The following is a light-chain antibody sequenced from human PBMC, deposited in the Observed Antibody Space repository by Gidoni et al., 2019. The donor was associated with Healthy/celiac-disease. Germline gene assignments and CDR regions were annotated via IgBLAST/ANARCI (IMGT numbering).Light chain of an antibody. J-gene: IGKJ3*01. CDR3: QKYNSAPLT. CDR1: QGIRNY. V-gene: IGKV1-27*01. CDR2: AAS. Sequence: DIQMTQSPSSLSASVGDRVTITCRASQGIRNYLAWYQQKPGKVPKLLIYAASTLQSGVPSRFSGSGSGTDFTLTISSLQTEDVATYYCQKYNSAPLTFGPXTKVDIK.